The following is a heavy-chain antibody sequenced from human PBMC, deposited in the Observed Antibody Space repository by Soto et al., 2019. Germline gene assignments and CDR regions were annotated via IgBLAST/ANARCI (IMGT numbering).Heavy chain of an antibody. Sequence: PGGSLRLSCAASGFTFSSYSIHWVRQAPGKGLEWVAVISYDGSNKYYADSVKGRFTISRDNSKNTLYLQMNSLRAEDTAVYYCARDTIEWELLYYFSYEGQGTLGTVSS. CDR1: GFTFSSYS. J-gene: IGHJ4*02. CDR2: ISYDGSNK. D-gene: IGHD1-26*01. CDR3: ARDTIEWELLYYFSY. V-gene: IGHV3-30-3*01.